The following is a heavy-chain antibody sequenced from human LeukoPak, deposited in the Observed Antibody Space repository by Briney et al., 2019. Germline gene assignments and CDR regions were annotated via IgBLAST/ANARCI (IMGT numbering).Heavy chain of an antibody. Sequence: GGSLRLPCAASGFTFSSYSMNWVRQAPGKGLEWVSSISSSSSYIYYADSVKGRFTISRDNAKNSLYLQMNSLRAEDTAVYYCARDGSGYYGSGNFDYWGQGTLVTVSS. V-gene: IGHV3-21*01. CDR1: GFTFSSYS. D-gene: IGHD3-10*01. J-gene: IGHJ4*02. CDR3: ARDGSGYYGSGNFDY. CDR2: ISSSSSYI.